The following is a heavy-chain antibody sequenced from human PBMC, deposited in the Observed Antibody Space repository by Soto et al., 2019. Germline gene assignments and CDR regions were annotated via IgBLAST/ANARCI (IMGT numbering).Heavy chain of an antibody. CDR3: ARDFVSYGGNHRFDY. CDR1: GGSISSGDYY. D-gene: IGHD4-17*01. Sequence: SETLSLTCTVSGGSISSGDYYWSWIRQPPGKGLEWIGYIYYSGSTYYNPSLKSRVTISVDTSKNQFSLKLSSVTAADTAVYYCARDFVSYGGNHRFDYWGQGTLVTVSS. V-gene: IGHV4-30-4*01. CDR2: IYYSGST. J-gene: IGHJ4*02.